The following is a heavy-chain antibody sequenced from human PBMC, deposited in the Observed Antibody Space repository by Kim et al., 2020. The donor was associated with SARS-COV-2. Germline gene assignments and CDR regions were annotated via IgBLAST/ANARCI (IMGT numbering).Heavy chain of an antibody. CDR1: GDSVSSNSAA. J-gene: IGHJ3*02. V-gene: IGHV6-1*01. CDR3: ARDSGWGNGPHDAFDI. Sequence: SQTLSLTCAISGDSVSSNSAAWNWIRQSPSRGLEWLGRTYYRSKWYNDYAVSVKSRITINPDTSKNQFSLQLNSVTPEDTAVYYCARDSGWGNGPHDAFDIWGQGTMVTVSS. CDR2: TYYRSKWYN. D-gene: IGHD3-10*01.